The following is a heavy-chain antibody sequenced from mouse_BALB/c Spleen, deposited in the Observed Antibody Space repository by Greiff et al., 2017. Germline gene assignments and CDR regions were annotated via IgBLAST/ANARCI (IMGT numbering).Heavy chain of an antibody. CDR2: IDPANGNT. CDR1: GFNIKDTY. V-gene: IGHV14-3*02. Sequence: EVKLMESGAELVKPGASVKLSCTASGFNIKDTYMHWVKQRPEQGLEWIGRIDPANGNTKYDPKFQGKATITADTSSNTAYLQLSSLTSEDTAVYYCARGLLYYYAMDYWGQGTSVTVSS. D-gene: IGHD1-1*01. J-gene: IGHJ4*01. CDR3: ARGLLYYYAMDY.